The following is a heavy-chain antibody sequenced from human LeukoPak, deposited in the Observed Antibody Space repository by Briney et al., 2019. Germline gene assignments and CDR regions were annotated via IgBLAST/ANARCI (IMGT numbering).Heavy chain of an antibody. CDR3: ARRIPAAMSFDY. D-gene: IGHD2-2*01. J-gene: IGHJ4*02. CDR1: GYTFTSYD. V-gene: IGHV1-8*03. Sequence: ASVTVSCKASGYTFTSYDINWVRQATGQGLEWMGWMNPNSGNTGYAQKFQGRVTITRNTSISTAYMELSSLRSEDTAVYYCARRIPAAMSFDYWGQGTLVTVSS. CDR2: MNPNSGNT.